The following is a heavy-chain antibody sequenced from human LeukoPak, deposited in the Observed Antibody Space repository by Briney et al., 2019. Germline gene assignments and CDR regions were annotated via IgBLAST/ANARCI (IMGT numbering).Heavy chain of an antibody. V-gene: IGHV3-30*04. CDR3: ARVPNGYNQFDY. CDR2: ISYDGSNK. Sequence: GGSLRLSCAASGFTFSSYAMHWVRQAPGKGLEWVAVISYDGSNKYYADSVKGRFTISRDNSKNTLYLQMNSLRAEDTAVYYCARVPNGYNQFDYWGQGTLVTVSS. CDR1: GFTFSSYA. J-gene: IGHJ4*02. D-gene: IGHD5-24*01.